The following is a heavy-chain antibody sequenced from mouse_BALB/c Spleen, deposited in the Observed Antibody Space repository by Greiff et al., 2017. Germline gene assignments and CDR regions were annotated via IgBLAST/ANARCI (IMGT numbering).Heavy chain of an antibody. J-gene: IGHJ2*01. V-gene: IGHV5-6-5*01. D-gene: IGHD2-4*01. Sequence: EVHLVESGGGLVKPGGSLKLSCAASGFTFSSYAMSWVRQTPEKRLEWVASISSGGSTYYPDSVKGRFTISRDNARNILYLQMSSLRSEDTAMYYCARVLSTMITTNFDYWGQGTTLTVSS. CDR1: GFTFSSYA. CDR2: ISSGGST. CDR3: ARVLSTMITTNFDY.